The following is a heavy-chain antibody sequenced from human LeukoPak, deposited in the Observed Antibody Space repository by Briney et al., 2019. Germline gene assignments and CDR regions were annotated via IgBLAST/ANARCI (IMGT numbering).Heavy chain of an antibody. CDR1: GYTFTSYA. J-gene: IGHJ4*02. CDR3: AREGRYSGYDGSAGDY. D-gene: IGHD5-12*01. CDR2: INAGNGNT. V-gene: IGHV1-3*01. Sequence: GASVEVSCKASGYTFTSYAMHWVRQAPGQRLEWMGWINAGNGNTKYSQKFQGRVTITRDTSASTAYMELSSLRSEDTAVYYCAREGRYSGYDGSAGDYWGQGTLVTVSS.